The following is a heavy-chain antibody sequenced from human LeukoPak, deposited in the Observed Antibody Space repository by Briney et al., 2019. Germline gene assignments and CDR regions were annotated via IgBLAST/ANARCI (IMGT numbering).Heavy chain of an antibody. V-gene: IGHV3-23*01. D-gene: IGHD3-3*01. Sequence: GGSLRLSCAASGFIFSSYAMGWVRQAPGKGLEWVSVISGSGGTTYYGDSVKGRFTISRDNSKNTLYLQMNSLRAEDTAVYYCAKDGPYYDFWSGYWRYWGQGTLVTVSS. CDR1: GFIFSSYA. CDR3: AKDGPYYDFWSGYWRY. CDR2: ISGSGGTT. J-gene: IGHJ4*02.